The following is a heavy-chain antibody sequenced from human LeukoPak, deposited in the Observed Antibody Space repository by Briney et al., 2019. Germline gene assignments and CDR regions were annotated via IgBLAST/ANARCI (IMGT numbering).Heavy chain of an antibody. Sequence: SVKVSCKASGGTSSSYAISWVRQAPGQGLEWMGGIIPIFGTANYAQKFQGRVTITADESTSTAYMELSSLRSEDTAVYYCAVTQVERATIMTGGYGGQGTLVTVSS. J-gene: IGHJ4*02. V-gene: IGHV1-69*13. CDR3: AVTQVERATIMTGGY. CDR1: GGTSSSYA. D-gene: IGHD5-24*01. CDR2: IIPIFGTA.